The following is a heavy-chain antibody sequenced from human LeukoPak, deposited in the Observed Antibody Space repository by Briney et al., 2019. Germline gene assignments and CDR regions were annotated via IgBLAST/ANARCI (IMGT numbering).Heavy chain of an antibody. V-gene: IGHV3-21*01. Sequence: GGSLRLSCAASGFTFSSYSMNWVRQAPGKGLEWVSSISSSSSYIYYADSVKGRFTISRDNAKHSLYLQMNSLRAEDTAVYYCARVSAEGVHGPHDAFDIWGQGTMVTVSS. CDR3: ARVSAEGVHGPHDAFDI. D-gene: IGHD2-8*01. CDR1: GFTFSSYS. CDR2: ISSSSSYI. J-gene: IGHJ3*02.